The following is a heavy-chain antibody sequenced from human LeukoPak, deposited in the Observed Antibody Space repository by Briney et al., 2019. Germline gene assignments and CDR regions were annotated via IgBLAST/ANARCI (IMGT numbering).Heavy chain of an antibody. D-gene: IGHD1-26*01. CDR2: ISYDGSYK. CDR3: ARDPGGSYYSV. CDR1: GFTFSTYG. V-gene: IGHV3-30*03. J-gene: IGHJ4*02. Sequence: GGSLRLSCAASGFTFSTYGMHWVRQSPGKGLEWVAVISYDGSYKEYADSVKGRFTISRDNSKNTLYLQMNSLRSEDTAVYYCARDPGGSYYSVWGQGTLVTVSS.